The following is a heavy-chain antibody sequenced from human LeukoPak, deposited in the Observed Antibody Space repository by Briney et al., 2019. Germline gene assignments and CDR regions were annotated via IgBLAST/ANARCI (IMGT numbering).Heavy chain of an antibody. V-gene: IGHV3-30-3*01. Sequence: PGGSLRLSCAASGFTFSSYAMHWVRQAPGKGLEWVAVISYDGSNKYYADSVKGRVTISRGNSKNTLSLQMNSLRAEDTAVYYCARRVAGILDYWGQGTLVTVSS. D-gene: IGHD6-19*01. CDR2: ISYDGSNK. CDR3: ARRVAGILDY. CDR1: GFTFSSYA. J-gene: IGHJ4*02.